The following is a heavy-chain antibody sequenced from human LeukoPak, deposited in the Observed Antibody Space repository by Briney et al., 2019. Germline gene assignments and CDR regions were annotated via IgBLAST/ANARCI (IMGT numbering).Heavy chain of an antibody. CDR1: GGSISSGSYY. CDR3: ARMGLTIFGGGPGGY. D-gene: IGHD3-3*01. Sequence: SETLSLTCTVSGGSISSGSYYWSWIRQPPGKGLEWIGEINHSGSTNYNPSLKSRVTISVDTSKNQFSLKLSSVTAADTAVYYCARMGLTIFGGGPGGYWGQGTLVTVSS. J-gene: IGHJ4*02. V-gene: IGHV4-39*07. CDR2: INHSGST.